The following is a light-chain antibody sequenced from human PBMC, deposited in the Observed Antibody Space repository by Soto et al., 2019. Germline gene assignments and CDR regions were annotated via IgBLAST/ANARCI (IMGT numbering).Light chain of an antibody. CDR1: NIESKN. CDR3: QVWDSSTVV. J-gene: IGLJ2*01. CDR2: RDN. V-gene: IGLV3-9*01. Sequence: SYELTQPLSVSVALGQTARITCGGNNIESKNVHWYQQKPGQAPVLAIYRDNKRPSGSPERFSGSNSGNTATPTITRAQAGDEADYYCQVWDSSTVVFGGGTKLTVL.